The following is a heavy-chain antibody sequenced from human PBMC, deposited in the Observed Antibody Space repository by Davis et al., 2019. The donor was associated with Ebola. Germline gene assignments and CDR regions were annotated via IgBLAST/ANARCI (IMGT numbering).Heavy chain of an antibody. D-gene: IGHD2-15*01. CDR3: AKQLLPFGAFDI. J-gene: IGHJ3*02. Sequence: PSETLSLTCTISGGSISSYSWSWIRQPPGKGLEWIGHIYTSGSTYYNPSLKSRVTISVDTSKNQFSLKLSSVTAADTAVYYCAKQLLPFGAFDIWGQGTMVTVSS. V-gene: IGHV4-59*08. CDR1: GGSISSYS. CDR2: IYTSGST.